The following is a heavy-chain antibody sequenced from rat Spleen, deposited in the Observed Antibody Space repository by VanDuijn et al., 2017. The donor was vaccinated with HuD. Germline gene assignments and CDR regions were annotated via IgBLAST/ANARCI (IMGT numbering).Heavy chain of an antibody. CDR1: GFSFSNYD. V-gene: IGHV5-25*01. J-gene: IGHJ1*01. CDR3: ARRGYAGSYQIPYWYIDF. D-gene: IGHD1-12*02. Sequence: EVQLVESGGDLVQPGRSLKLSCAASGFSFSNYDMAWVRQAPTKGLEWVASISTSGGSTYYRDSVKGRFTVSRDNAKSTLYLQIDSLRSEDTATYHCARRGYAGSYQIPYWYIDFWGPGTMVTVSS. CDR2: ISTSGGST.